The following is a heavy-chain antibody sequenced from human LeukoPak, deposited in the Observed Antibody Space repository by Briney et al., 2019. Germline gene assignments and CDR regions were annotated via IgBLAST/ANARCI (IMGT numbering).Heavy chain of an antibody. Sequence: KESGPTLVKPTQTLTLTCTFSGFSLTANGVAVGWIRQPPGKALEWLGFVYWDDDGRYSPALKSRLTIIKDASRNLVVLTITNLDPADTATYYCVHKGPGTGTVDCWGQGTLVTVSS. V-gene: IGHV2-5*02. CDR2: VYWDDDG. CDR3: VHKGPGTGTVDC. D-gene: IGHD7-27*01. J-gene: IGHJ4*02. CDR1: GFSLTANGVA.